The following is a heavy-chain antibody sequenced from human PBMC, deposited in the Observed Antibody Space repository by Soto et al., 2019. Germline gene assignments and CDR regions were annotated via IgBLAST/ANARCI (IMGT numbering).Heavy chain of an antibody. D-gene: IGHD4-17*01. CDR3: ARGMTTVTTFDY. J-gene: IGHJ4*02. Sequence: PSETLSLTCAVSGASISSGGYSWSWIRQPPGKGLEWIGYIYHSGSTYYNPSLKSRVTISVDRSKNQVSLKLSSVTAADTAVYYCARGMTTVTTFDYWGQGTLVTVSS. CDR1: GASISSGGYS. V-gene: IGHV4-30-2*01. CDR2: IYHSGST.